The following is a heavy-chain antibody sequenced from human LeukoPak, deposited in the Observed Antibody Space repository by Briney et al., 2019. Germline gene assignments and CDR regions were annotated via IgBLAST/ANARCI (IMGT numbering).Heavy chain of an antibody. J-gene: IGHJ4*02. D-gene: IGHD3-10*01. Sequence: GGSLRLSCAASGFSFSDYYMTWIRQAPGKGLEWISYISRDGTTIYYADSVKGRFTISRDNAKKSVFLQMNGLRAEDTAVYYCAKSDCGSDGCKLLNYWGQGTLVIASS. CDR3: AKSDCGSDGCKLLNY. CDR1: GFSFSDYY. CDR2: ISRDGTTI. V-gene: IGHV3-11*01.